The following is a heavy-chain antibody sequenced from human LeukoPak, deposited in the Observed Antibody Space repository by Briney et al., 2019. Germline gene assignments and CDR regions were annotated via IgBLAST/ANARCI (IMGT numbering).Heavy chain of an antibody. J-gene: IGHJ6*03. D-gene: IGHD6-13*01. CDR1: GFTFTTCA. Sequence: GGSLRLSCAASGFTFTTCAMHWVRQAPGKGLEWVSSISSSSSYIYYADSVKGRFTISRDNAKNSLYLQMNSLRAEDTAVYYYARLGQQLGYYYYYYMDVWGKGTTVTVSS. CDR2: ISSSSSYI. CDR3: ARLGQQLGYYYYYYMDV. V-gene: IGHV3-21*01.